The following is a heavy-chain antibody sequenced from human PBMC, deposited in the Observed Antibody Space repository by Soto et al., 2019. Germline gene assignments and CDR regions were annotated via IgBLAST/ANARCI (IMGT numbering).Heavy chain of an antibody. J-gene: IGHJ6*02. CDR2: SKGDGSIT. V-gene: IGHV3-74*02. CDR3: ARAVTRHYCTDV. Sequence: EVQLVESGGGLVQPAGSLRLSCAASEFTFSNYSMHWVRQAPWKGLVWVSRSKGDGSITNYADSVKGRFTISRDNAKNQMFLPMESVAADDTAGYYCARAVTRHYCTDVWGQGAMVTVSS. CDR1: EFTFSNYS. D-gene: IGHD4-17*01.